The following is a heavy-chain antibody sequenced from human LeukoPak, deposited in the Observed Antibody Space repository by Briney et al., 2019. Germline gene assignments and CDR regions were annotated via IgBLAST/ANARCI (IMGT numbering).Heavy chain of an antibody. CDR1: GFTFSDYA. J-gene: IGHJ3*02. V-gene: IGHV3-23*01. D-gene: IGHD7-27*01. CDR2: ISSRGGST. CDR3: ARGLLGRGAFDI. Sequence: GGSLRLSCAASGFTFSDYAMTWVRQAPGKGLKWVSSISSRGGSTYYADSVKGRFTISRDNSKNTLYLQMNSLRAEDTAVYYCARGLLGRGAFDIWGQGTMVTVSS.